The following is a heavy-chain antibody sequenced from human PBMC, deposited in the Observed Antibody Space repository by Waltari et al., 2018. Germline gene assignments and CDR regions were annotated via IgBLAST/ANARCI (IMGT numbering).Heavy chain of an antibody. CDR1: GGSFSGYY. Sequence: QVQLQQWGAGLLKPSETLSLTCAVYGGSFSGYYWSWIRQPPGKGLEWIGEINHSGSTNYTPSLKSRVTISVDTSKNQFSLKLSSVTAADTAVYYCARSYTGSYYNVGWYFDLWGRGTLVTVSS. CDR2: INHSGST. J-gene: IGHJ2*01. CDR3: ARSYTGSYYNVGWYFDL. D-gene: IGHD3-10*01. V-gene: IGHV4-34*01.